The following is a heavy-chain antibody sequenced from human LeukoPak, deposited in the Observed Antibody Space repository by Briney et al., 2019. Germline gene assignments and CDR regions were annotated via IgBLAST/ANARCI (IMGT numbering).Heavy chain of an antibody. J-gene: IGHJ4*02. CDR2: ISYDGSNK. V-gene: IGHV3-30*18. D-gene: IGHD3-22*01. CDR1: GFTFSSYG. CDR3: AKGPIVVVIRYCFDY. Sequence: GGSLRLSCAASGFTFSSYGMHWVRQAPGKGLEWVAVISYDGSNKYYADSVKGRFTISRDNSKNTLYLQMNSLRAEDTAVYYCAKGPIVVVIRYCFDYWGQGILVTVSS.